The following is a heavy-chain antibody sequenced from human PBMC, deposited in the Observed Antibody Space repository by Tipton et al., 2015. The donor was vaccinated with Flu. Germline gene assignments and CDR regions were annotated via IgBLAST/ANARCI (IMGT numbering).Heavy chain of an antibody. D-gene: IGHD3-10*01. V-gene: IGHV4-59*08. CDR1: GGSISSYY. CDR2: IYYSGST. CDR3: ARQRLLWFGEFGATFDY. Sequence: TLSLTCTVSGGSISSYYWSWIRQPPGKGLEWIGYIYYSGSTNYNPSLKSRVTISVDTSKNQFSLKLSSVTAADTAVYYCARQRLLWFGEFGATFDYRGQGTLVTVSS. J-gene: IGHJ4*02.